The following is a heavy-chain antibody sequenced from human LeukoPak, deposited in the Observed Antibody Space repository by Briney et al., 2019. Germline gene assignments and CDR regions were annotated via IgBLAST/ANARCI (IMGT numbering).Heavy chain of an antibody. CDR2: ISSSSSSI. V-gene: IGHV3-21*01. CDR3: ARTATDTGEFDY. CDR1: GFTFSSYS. D-gene: IGHD3-16*01. Sequence: GGSLRLSCAASGFTFSSYSMNWVPQAPGKGLECVSSISSSSSSIYYADSVKGRFTISRDDAKNSLYLQMNSLRAEDTAVYYCARTATDTGEFDYWGQGTLVTVSS. J-gene: IGHJ4*02.